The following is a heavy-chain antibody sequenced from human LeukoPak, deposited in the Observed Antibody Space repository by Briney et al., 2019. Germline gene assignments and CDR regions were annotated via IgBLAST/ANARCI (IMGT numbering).Heavy chain of an antibody. Sequence: GGSLRLSCAASGFTFSGSAMHWVRQASGKGLEWVGRIRSKANSYATAYAASVKGRFTISRDDSKNTAYPQMNSLKTEDTAVYYCTTLPTTVVTFYYYYYMDVWGKGTTVTVSS. CDR3: TTLPTTVVTFYYYYYMDV. CDR2: IRSKANSYAT. V-gene: IGHV3-73*01. J-gene: IGHJ6*03. CDR1: GFTFSGSA. D-gene: IGHD4-23*01.